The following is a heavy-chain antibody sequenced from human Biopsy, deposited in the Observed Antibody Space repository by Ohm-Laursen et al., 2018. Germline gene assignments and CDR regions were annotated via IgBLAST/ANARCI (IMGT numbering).Heavy chain of an antibody. CDR2: IWYDGSSE. J-gene: IGHJ6*02. V-gene: IGHV3-33*01. D-gene: IGHD1-26*01. Sequence: SLRLSCAASGFTLRVYAMHWVRQAPGKGLEWVAIIWYDGSSEYYADSVKGRFTISRDNSRNTVYLQMNSLRAEDTAIYYCARDPIVGSKADGMDVWGQGATVTVSS. CDR1: GFTLRVYA. CDR3: ARDPIVGSKADGMDV.